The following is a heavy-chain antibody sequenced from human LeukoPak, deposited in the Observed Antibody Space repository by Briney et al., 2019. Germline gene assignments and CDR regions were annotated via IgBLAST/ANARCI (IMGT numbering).Heavy chain of an antibody. CDR3: ARGGIDIVTVPVSNWFDP. D-gene: IGHD2/OR15-2a*01. CDR1: GYSFINYG. V-gene: IGHV1-18*01. Sequence: VASVKVSCKASGYSFINYGITWVRQAPGQGLEWMGWSSPYNGKTNYAQKFKGRVTMTTDTSTNTAYMELRSLRSDDTAVYYCARGGIDIVTVPVSNWFDPWGQGTLVTVSS. J-gene: IGHJ5*02. CDR2: SSPYNGKT.